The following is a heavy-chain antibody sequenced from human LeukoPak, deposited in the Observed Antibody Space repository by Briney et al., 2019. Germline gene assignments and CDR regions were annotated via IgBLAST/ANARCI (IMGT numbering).Heavy chain of an antibody. J-gene: IGHJ4*02. CDR1: GFTFDDYA. Sequence: GGSLRLSCAASGFTFDDYAMHWVRQAPGKGLEWVSGISWNSGSIGYADSVKGRFTISRDNAKNSLYLQMNSLRAEDTALYYCAKAYYGDYLIDYWGQGTLVTVSS. CDR2: ISWNSGSI. D-gene: IGHD4-17*01. V-gene: IGHV3-9*01. CDR3: AKAYYGDYLIDY.